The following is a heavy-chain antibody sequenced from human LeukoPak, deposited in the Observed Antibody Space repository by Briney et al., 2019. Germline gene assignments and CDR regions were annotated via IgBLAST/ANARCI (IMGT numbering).Heavy chain of an antibody. CDR2: INPNSGGT. V-gene: IGHV1-2*02. CDR1: GYTFTGYY. J-gene: IGHJ4*02. CDR3: ARDLRGVTLD. D-gene: IGHD2-21*02. Sequence: ASVKVSCKASGYTFTGYYMHWVRQAPGQGLEWMGWINPNSGGTNYAQKFRGRVTMTRDTSISTAYMELRSLRSDDTAVYYCARDLRGVTLDWGQGTLVTVSS.